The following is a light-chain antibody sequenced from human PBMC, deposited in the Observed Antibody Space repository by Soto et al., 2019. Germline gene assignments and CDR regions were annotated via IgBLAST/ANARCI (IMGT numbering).Light chain of an antibody. J-gene: IGKJ1*01. CDR3: QQYNDWPQT. Sequence: EIVMTQSPATPSVSPGERATLFCRASQSVSSTVAWYQQNPGQPPRLLIYGASTRATGIPARFSGSGSGTEFTLTISSLQSEDFAIYYCQQYNDWPQTFGQGTKVDNK. V-gene: IGKV3-15*01. CDR2: GAS. CDR1: QSVSST.